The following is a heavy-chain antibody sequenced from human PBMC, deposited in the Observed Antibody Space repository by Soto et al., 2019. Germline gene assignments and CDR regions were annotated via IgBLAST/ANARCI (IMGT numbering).Heavy chain of an antibody. V-gene: IGHV1-18*01. CDR1: GYTFTSYG. CDR2: ISAYNGNT. D-gene: IGHD3-3*01. J-gene: IGHJ6*02. Sequence: ASVKVSCKASGYTFTSYGISWVRQAPGQGLEWMGWISAYNGNTNYAQKLQGRVTMTTDTSTSTAYMELRSLRSDDTAVYYCAREVYYDFWSGYSNYYYGMDVXGQGTTVTVSS. CDR3: AREVYYDFWSGYSNYYYGMDV.